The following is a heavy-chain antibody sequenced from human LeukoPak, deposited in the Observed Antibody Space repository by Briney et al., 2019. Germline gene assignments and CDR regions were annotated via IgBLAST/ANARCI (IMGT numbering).Heavy chain of an antibody. Sequence: ASVKVSCKASGYTFTSYGISWVRQAPGQGLEWMGWISAYNGNTYYAQKLQGRVTMTTDTSTSTAYMELRSLRSDDTAVYYCARLTLPRGYSGYEDGADYWGQGTLVTVSS. CDR3: ARLTLPRGYSGYEDGADY. D-gene: IGHD5-12*01. CDR2: ISAYNGNT. V-gene: IGHV1-18*01. CDR1: GYTFTSYG. J-gene: IGHJ4*02.